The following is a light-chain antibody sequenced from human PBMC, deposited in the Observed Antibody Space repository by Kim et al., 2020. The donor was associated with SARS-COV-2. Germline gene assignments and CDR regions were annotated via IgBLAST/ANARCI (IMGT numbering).Light chain of an antibody. J-gene: IGKJ4*01. CDR2: AAS. CDR3: KQYGSTPPT. Sequence: FQGERATLTCRSSQILSNHAFAWYQRKPGQAPTLLISAASTRATGVPNRFSGSGSGTDFTLTIARLEPEDFAVYFCKQYGSTPPTFGGGTKVDIK. CDR1: QILSNHA. V-gene: IGKV3-20*01.